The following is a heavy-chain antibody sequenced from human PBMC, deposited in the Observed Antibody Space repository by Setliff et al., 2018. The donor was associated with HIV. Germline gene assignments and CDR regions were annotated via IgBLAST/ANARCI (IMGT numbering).Heavy chain of an antibody. D-gene: IGHD2-15*01. J-gene: IGHJ5*02. CDR3: ARGPEEGDCSGGSCYGNFDP. Sequence: ASVKVSCKASGYSFTTYAISWVRQAPGQGLEWMGWISAYNGNTLYAQKFQGRVTMTTDTSTSTAYMDLRSLRSDDTAVYYCARGPEEGDCSGGSCYGNFDPWGQGTLVTVSS. CDR2: ISAYNGNT. CDR1: GYSFTTYA. V-gene: IGHV1-18*01.